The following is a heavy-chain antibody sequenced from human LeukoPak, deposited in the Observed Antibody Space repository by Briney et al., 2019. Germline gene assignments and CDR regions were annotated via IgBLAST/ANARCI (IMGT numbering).Heavy chain of an antibody. CDR1: GYTFTSYG. D-gene: IGHD4-23*01. J-gene: IGHJ4*02. CDR2: IIPILGIA. Sequence: GASVKVSCKASGYTFTSYGISWVRQAPGQGLEWMGRIIPILGIANYAQKFQGRVTITADKSTSTAYMELSSLRSEDTAVYYCARGGYGGNGNFDYWGQGTLVTVSS. V-gene: IGHV1-69*04. CDR3: ARGGYGGNGNFDY.